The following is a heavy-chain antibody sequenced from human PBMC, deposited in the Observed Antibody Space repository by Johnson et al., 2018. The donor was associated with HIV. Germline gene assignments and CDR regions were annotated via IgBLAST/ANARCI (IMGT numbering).Heavy chain of an antibody. Sequence: VQLVESGGGLIQPGGSLRLSCAASGFTVSSNYMSWVRQAPGKGLEWVAVISYDGSNKYYADSVKGRFTISRDNSKNTLDLHMNSLRVEDTAVYYCARLVGYYDSSGYYYVDAFDIWGQGTMVTVSS. CDR2: ISYDGSNK. CDR3: ARLVGYYDSSGYYYVDAFDI. CDR1: GFTVSSNY. V-gene: IGHV3-53*01. J-gene: IGHJ3*02. D-gene: IGHD3-22*01.